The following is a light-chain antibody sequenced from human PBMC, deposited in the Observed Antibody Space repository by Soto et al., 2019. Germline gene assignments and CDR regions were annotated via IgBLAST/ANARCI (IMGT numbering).Light chain of an antibody. CDR1: QTVKNIY. Sequence: EIVLTQSPGTLSLSPGERAALSCRASQTVKNIYLAWYQQKPGQAPRLLIYGASSRATGIPERFRGSGSGTDFTLTISRLEPEDFAVYYCQQFDDSQWTFGQGTKVEIK. J-gene: IGKJ1*01. CDR3: QQFDDSQWT. CDR2: GAS. V-gene: IGKV3-20*01.